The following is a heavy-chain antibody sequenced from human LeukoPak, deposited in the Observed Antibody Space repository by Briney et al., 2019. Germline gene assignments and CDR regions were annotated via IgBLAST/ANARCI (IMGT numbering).Heavy chain of an antibody. Sequence: SETLSLTCTVSGGSITTHYWSWIRQPPGKGLEWIGYVYYTGSTNYNPSLKSRVTISLDTPKSQFSLKLTSVTAADTAVYYCARDHVAPPSYWFDTWGRGTLVTVSS. CDR1: GGSITTHY. J-gene: IGHJ5*02. CDR3: ARDHVAPPSYWFDT. CDR2: VYYTGST. V-gene: IGHV4-59*11.